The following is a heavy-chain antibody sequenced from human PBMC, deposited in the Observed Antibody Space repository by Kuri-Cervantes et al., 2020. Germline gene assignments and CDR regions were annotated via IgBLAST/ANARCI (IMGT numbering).Heavy chain of an antibody. Sequence: SETLSLTCTVSGGSINSGSYFWGWIRQPPGKGLEWIGYSHYSGSTFYNTPLKSRVTISVDTSKNQFSLKLTSVTAADTAVYYCATNRCSSTSCYEYNWFDPWGQGTLVTVSS. J-gene: IGHJ5*02. CDR3: ATNRCSSTSCYEYNWFDP. CDR1: GGSINSGSYF. V-gene: IGHV4-39*01. D-gene: IGHD2-2*01. CDR2: SHYSGST.